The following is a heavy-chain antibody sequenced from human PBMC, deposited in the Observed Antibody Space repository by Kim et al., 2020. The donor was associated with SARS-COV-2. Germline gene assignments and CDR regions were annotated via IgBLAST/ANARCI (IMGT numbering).Heavy chain of an antibody. V-gene: IGHV3-74*03. D-gene: IGHD5-12*01. J-gene: IGHJ4*02. Sequence: GGSLRLSCAASGFTFRDFWMHWVRQAPGKGLVWVSCINPDGSSTTYADSVKDRFTISRDNAKNTVYLQMNNLRVEDTAVYYCASSPWRPSGYDWGQGTLIPVSS. CDR2: INPDGSST. CDR1: GFTFRDFW. CDR3: ASSPWRPSGYD.